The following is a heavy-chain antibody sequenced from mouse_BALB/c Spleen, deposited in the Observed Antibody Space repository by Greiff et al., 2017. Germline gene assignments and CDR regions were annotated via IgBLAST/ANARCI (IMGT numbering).Heavy chain of an antibody. D-gene: IGHD1-1*01. V-gene: IGHV3-6*02. CDR2: ISYDGSN. Sequence: EVQLQQSGPGLVKPSQSLSLTCSVTGYSITSGYYWNWIRQFPGNKLEWMGYISYDGSNNYNPSLKNRISITRDTSKNQFFLKLNSVTTEDTATYYCARDYGSRGFDYWGQGTTLTVSS. CDR1: GYSITSGYY. CDR3: ARDYGSRGFDY. J-gene: IGHJ2*01.